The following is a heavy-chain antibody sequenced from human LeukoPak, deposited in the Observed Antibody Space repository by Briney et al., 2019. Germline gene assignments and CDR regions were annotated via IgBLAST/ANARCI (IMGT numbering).Heavy chain of an antibody. CDR2: IYYSGST. Sequence: PSETLSLTCTVSGGSISSSSYYWGWIRQPPGKGLEWIGSIYYSGSTYYNPSLKSRVTISVDTSKNQFSLKLSSVTAADTAVYYCARESTMVRIFDPWGQGTLVTVSS. V-gene: IGHV4-39*07. D-gene: IGHD3-10*01. J-gene: IGHJ5*02. CDR1: GGSISSSSYY. CDR3: ARESTMVRIFDP.